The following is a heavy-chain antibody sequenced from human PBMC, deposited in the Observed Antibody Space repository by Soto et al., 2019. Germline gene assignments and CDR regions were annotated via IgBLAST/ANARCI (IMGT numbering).Heavy chain of an antibody. J-gene: IGHJ6*03. CDR3: ATRSLVVPAARGYYYYMDV. V-gene: IGHV1-24*01. Sequence: GASVKVSCKVSGYNLTELSMHWVRQAPGKGLEWMGGFDPEDGETIYAQKFQGRVTMTEDTSTDTAYMELSSLRSEDTAVYYCATRSLVVPAARGYYYYMDVWGKGTTVTVSS. CDR1: GYNLTELS. CDR2: FDPEDGET. D-gene: IGHD2-2*01.